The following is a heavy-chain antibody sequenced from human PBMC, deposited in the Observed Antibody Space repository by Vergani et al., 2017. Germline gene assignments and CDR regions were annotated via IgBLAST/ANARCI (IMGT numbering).Heavy chain of an antibody. J-gene: IGHJ4*02. CDR2: ISGSGGST. V-gene: IGHV3-23*01. Sequence: EVQLLESGGGLVQPGGSLRLSCAASGFTFGSYAMSWVRQAPGKGLEWVSAISGSGGSTYYADSVKGRFTISRDNSKNTLYLQMNSLRAEDTAVYYCANARIQCVLLRHIDDYYWGRGTLIAVSS. CDR3: ANARIQCVLLRHIDDYY. CDR1: GFTFGSYA. D-gene: IGHD1-26*01.